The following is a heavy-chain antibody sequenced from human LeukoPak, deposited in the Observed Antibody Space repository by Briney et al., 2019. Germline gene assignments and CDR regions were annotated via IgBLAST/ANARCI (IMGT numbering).Heavy chain of an antibody. V-gene: IGHV3-7*01. CDR1: GFTFNSYW. CDR3: ATSRTFDY. CDR2: IKQDGSEK. J-gene: IGHJ4*02. Sequence: GGSQRLPCAASGFTFNSYWMNWVRQAPGKGLEWVANIKQDGSEKYYVDSVKGRFTISRDNAENSLYLQMNSLRAEDTAVYYCATSRTFDYWGQGTLVTVSS. D-gene: IGHD1-7*01.